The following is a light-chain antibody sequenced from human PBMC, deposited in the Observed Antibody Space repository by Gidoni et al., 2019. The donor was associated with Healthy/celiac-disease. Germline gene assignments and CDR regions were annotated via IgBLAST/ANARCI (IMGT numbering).Light chain of an antibody. CDR2: EVS. V-gene: IGLV2-14*01. CDR1: SSYVGGYNY. CDR3: SSYTSSSTLGVV. Sequence: HSAPTPPSSVSGSPGPSIPISCTGTSSYVGGYNYVSWYQQHPGKAPKLMIYEVSNRPSGVSNRFSGPKSGNTASLTISGLQAEDEADYYCSSYTSSSTLGVVFGGGTKLTVL. J-gene: IGLJ2*01.